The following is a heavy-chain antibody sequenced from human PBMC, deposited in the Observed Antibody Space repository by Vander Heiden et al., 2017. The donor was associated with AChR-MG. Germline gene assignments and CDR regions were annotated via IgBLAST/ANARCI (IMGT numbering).Heavy chain of an antibody. CDR2: MNPNSGNT. Sequence: QVQLVQSGAEVKKPGASVKVSCKASGYTFTSYDINWVRQATGQGLEWMGWMNPNSGNTGYAQKFQGRVTMTRNTSISTAYMELSSLRSEDTAVYYCARGSYGAKWRGNHYYGMDVWGQGTTVTVSS. J-gene: IGHJ6*02. V-gene: IGHV1-8*01. CDR3: ARGSYGAKWRGNHYYGMDV. D-gene: IGHD2-8*01. CDR1: GYTFTSYD.